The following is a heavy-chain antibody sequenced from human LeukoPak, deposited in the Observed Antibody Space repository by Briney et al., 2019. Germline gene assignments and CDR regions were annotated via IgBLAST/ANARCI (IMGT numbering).Heavy chain of an antibody. CDR3: ARHSEQWLVRGNWFDP. Sequence: GGSLRLSCAASGFTFSSYGMHWVRQAPGKGLEWVAVIWYDGSNKYYADSVKGRFTISRDNSKNTLYLQMNSLRAEDTAVYYCARHSEQWLVRGNWFDPWGQGTLVTVSS. D-gene: IGHD6-19*01. J-gene: IGHJ5*02. V-gene: IGHV3-33*01. CDR1: GFTFSSYG. CDR2: IWYDGSNK.